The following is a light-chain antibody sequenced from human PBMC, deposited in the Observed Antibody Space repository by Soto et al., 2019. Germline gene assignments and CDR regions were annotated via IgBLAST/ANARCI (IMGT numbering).Light chain of an antibody. CDR2: AAS. CDR3: QQLNDYPVT. CDR1: QGISTY. Sequence: DIRMTQSPSSLSASVGDRVTITCRASQGISTYLAWYQQKPGKAPKLLIYAASTLQSGFPSRFSGSGSGTDFTLSISSLQPEDFATYYCQQLNDYPVTFGQGTKVDIK. V-gene: IGKV1-9*01. J-gene: IGKJ1*01.